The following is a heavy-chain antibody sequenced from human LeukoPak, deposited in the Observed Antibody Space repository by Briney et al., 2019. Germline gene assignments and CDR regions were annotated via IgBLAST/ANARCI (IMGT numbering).Heavy chain of an antibody. CDR2: IFGGGSI. CDR3: ARSDLDC. J-gene: IGHJ4*02. Sequence: GGSLRLSCAASGFDVSTSYMNWVRQAPGKGLEWVSIIFGGGSIFYADSVKGRFNISRDSSNNTLDLQMNSLRAEDTAVYYCARSDLDCWGQGTLVTVSS. D-gene: IGHD2-21*02. CDR1: GFDVSTSY. V-gene: IGHV3-66*01.